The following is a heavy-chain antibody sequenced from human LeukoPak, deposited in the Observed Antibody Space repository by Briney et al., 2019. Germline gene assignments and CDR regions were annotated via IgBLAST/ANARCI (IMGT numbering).Heavy chain of an antibody. CDR3: ASHHVYYYYMDV. CDR1: GVSMRNYC. CDR2: ISDSGNT. J-gene: IGHJ6*03. V-gene: IGHV4-59*08. Sequence: PSETLSLTCTVSGVSMRNYCWNWIRQPPGKEQEWIGYISDSGNTNYNPSLKSRVTISADASKKQFSLKLSSVTAADTAVYYCASHHVYYYYMDVWGKGTTVTVSS.